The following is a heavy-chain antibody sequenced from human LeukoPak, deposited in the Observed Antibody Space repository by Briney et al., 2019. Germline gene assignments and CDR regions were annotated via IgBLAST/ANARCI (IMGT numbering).Heavy chain of an antibody. J-gene: IGHJ6*03. V-gene: IGHV3-7*03. Sequence: GGSLRLSCAASGFTFSSYWMSWVRQAPGKGLEWVAKIKEDESEKYYVDSVKGRFTISRDNAKNSLSLQMNSLRVEDTALYYCARGGISIFGVIIYMDVWGKGTTVTVSS. D-gene: IGHD3-3*01. CDR3: ARGGISIFGVIIYMDV. CDR1: GFTFSSYW. CDR2: IKEDESEK.